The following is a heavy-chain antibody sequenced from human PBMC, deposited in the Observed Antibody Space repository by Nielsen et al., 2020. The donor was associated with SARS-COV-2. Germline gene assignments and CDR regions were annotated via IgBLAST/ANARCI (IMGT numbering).Heavy chain of an antibody. V-gene: IGHV4-4*02. CDR3: ARDCSCGLGSSPSYYFDY. J-gene: IGHJ4*02. Sequence: SETLSLTCAVSGGSISSNNWWSWVRPPPGKGLEWIGEIYHRGSTNYSPSLKTRVTISVDKSKNQFSLKLRSVTAADTAVYYCARDCSCGLGSSPSYYFDYWGQGTLVTVSS. D-gene: IGHD7-27*01. CDR1: GGSISSNNW. CDR2: IYHRGST.